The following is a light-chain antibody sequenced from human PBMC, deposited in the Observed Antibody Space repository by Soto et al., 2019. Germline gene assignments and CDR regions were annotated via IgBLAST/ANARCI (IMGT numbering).Light chain of an antibody. CDR2: AEF. CDR3: QQSYSTPLT. V-gene: IGKV1-39*01. CDR1: QSISSY. J-gene: IGKJ1*01. Sequence: DIQMTQSPSSLSASVGARVTITCRASQSISSYLNWYQQKPGKAPKLLIYAEFSLQSGVPSRFSGSGSGTDFTLTISSLQPEDFATYYCQQSYSTPLTFGERTKVEIK.